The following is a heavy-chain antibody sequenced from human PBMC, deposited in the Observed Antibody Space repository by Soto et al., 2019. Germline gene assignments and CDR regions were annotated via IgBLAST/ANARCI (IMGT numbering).Heavy chain of an antibody. CDR3: ARPGRFSGRERGFDP. J-gene: IGHJ5*02. CDR2: ISSSGSTI. V-gene: IGHV3-11*01. CDR1: GFTFSDYY. Sequence: GESLKISCAASGFTFSDYYMSWIRQAPGKGLEWVSYISSSGSTIYYAVSGKGRFTISRDNAKNSLYLQMNSLRAEDTAVYYGARPGRFSGRERGFDPWGQGTLVTVSS. D-gene: IGHD5-12*01.